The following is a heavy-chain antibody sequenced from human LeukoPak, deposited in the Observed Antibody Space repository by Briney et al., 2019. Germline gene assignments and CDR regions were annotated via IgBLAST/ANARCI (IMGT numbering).Heavy chain of an antibody. D-gene: IGHD3-16*01. CDR1: GYTFASYG. CDR2: ISTYNGNA. V-gene: IGHV1-18*04. J-gene: IGHJ4*02. CDR3: VREYPGGYFDF. Sequence: ASVKVSCKASGYTFASYGISWVRQAPGQGLEWMGWISTYNGNANYAQKLQARVTMTRDTSTSTVYMELSSLRTEDTAMYYCVREYPGGYFDFWGQGTLVTVSS.